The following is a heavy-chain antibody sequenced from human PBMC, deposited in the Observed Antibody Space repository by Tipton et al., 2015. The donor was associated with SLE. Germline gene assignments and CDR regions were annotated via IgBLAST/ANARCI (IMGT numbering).Heavy chain of an antibody. J-gene: IGHJ4*02. Sequence: TLSLTCSVSGYSISSGYYWGWIRQPPGKGLEWIGITNQGGGTYYNSSLKSRVTISLDASKNQFSLKLSSVTAADTAVYYCARDDPDGESSGKPGDHWGQGTLVTVSS. D-gene: IGHD3-22*01. CDR3: ARDDPDGESSGKPGDH. CDR2: TNQGGGT. V-gene: IGHV4-38-2*02. CDR1: GYSISSGYY.